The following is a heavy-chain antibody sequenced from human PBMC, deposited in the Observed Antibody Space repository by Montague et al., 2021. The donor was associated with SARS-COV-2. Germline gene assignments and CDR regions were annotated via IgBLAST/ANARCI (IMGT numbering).Heavy chain of an antibody. CDR3: ARDGYNAHQNYWYFDL. CDR1: GGSISTYY. CDR2: IYYSGST. Sequence: SETLSLTCTVSGGSISTYYWSWIRQPPGKGLEWIGYIYYSGSTNXSPSLKSRVTISVDTSKNQFSLKLSSVTAAATAVYYCARDGYNAHQNYWYFDLWGRGTLVTVSS. V-gene: IGHV4-59*08. J-gene: IGHJ2*01. D-gene: IGHD5-24*01.